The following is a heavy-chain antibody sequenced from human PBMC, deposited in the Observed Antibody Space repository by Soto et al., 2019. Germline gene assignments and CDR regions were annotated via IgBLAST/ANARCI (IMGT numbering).Heavy chain of an antibody. Sequence: QVQLVQSGAEVKKPGSSVKVSCKASGGTFSSYAISWVRQAPGQGLEWMGGIIPIFGTANYAQKFQGRVTITADESTRTAYMELSSLRSEDTAVYYCAREGYCSGGSCYPRGWFDPWGQGTLVTVSS. CDR1: GGTFSSYA. CDR3: AREGYCSGGSCYPRGWFDP. D-gene: IGHD2-15*01. J-gene: IGHJ5*02. V-gene: IGHV1-69*01. CDR2: IIPIFGTA.